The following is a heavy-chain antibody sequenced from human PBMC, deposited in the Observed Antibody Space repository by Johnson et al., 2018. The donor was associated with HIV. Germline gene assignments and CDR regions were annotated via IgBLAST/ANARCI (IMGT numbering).Heavy chain of an antibody. D-gene: IGHD3-22*01. V-gene: IGHV3-9*01. CDR1: GFTFDDYV. CDR3: AKDIRGITMIPHAFDI. CDR2: ISWNSGSI. J-gene: IGHJ3*02. Sequence: VQLVESGGGLVQPGRSLRLSCAASGFTFDDYVMHWVRQAPGKGLEWVSGISWNSGSIGYADSVKGRFTISRDNAKNSLYLQMNSLRAEDTALYYCAKDIRGITMIPHAFDIWGQGTMVTVSS.